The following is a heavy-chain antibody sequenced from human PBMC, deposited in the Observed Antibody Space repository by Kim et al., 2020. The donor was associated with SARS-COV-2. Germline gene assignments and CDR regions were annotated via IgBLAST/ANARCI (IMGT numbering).Heavy chain of an antibody. CDR3: ARMVGAHRAHFDY. J-gene: IGHJ4*02. CDR1: GGSISSGGYY. CDR2: TYYSGST. Sequence: SETLSLTCTVSGGSISSGGYYWSWIRQHPGKGLEWIGYTYYSGSTYYNPSLKSRVTISVDTSKNQFSPKLSSVTAADTAVYYCARMVGAHRAHFDYWGQGTLVTVPS. D-gene: IGHD3-10*01. V-gene: IGHV4-31*03.